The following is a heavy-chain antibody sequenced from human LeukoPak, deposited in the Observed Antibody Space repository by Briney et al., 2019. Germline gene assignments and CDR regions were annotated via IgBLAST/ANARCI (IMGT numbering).Heavy chain of an antibody. CDR1: GFTFSSYG. D-gene: IGHD1-14*01. CDR2: IWYDGSNK. V-gene: IGHV3-33*06. J-gene: IGHJ4*02. Sequence: PGRSLRLSCAASGFTFSSYGMHWVRQAPGKGLEWVAVIWYDGSNKYYADSVKGRFTISRDNSKNTLYLQMNSLRAEDTAVYYCAKASPSPGYYFDYRGQGTLVTVSS. CDR3: AKASPSPGYYFDY.